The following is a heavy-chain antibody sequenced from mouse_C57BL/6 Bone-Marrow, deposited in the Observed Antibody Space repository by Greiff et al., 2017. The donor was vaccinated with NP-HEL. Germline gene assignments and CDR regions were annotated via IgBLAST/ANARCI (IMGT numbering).Heavy chain of an antibody. Sequence: QVQLKESGAELVKPGASVKLSCKASGYTFTSYWMHWVKQRPGQGLEWIGMIHPNSGSTNYNEKFKSKATLTVDKSSSTAYMQLSSLTSEDSAVYYCARRVRGYAMDYWGQGTSVTVSS. D-gene: IGHD2-14*01. V-gene: IGHV1-64*01. CDR2: IHPNSGST. CDR1: GYTFTSYW. CDR3: ARRVRGYAMDY. J-gene: IGHJ4*01.